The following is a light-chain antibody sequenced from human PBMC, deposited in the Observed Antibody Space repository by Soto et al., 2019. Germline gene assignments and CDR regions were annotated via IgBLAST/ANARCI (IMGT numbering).Light chain of an antibody. V-gene: IGLV6-57*01. J-gene: IGLJ3*02. CDR3: QSYDATNQV. Sequence: NFMLTQPHSVSESPGKTVIISCTRSSGSIASNYVQWYQQRPGSSPTTVIYEDNQRPSGVPDRFSGSIDSSSNSASLTISGLETEDEADYCCQSYDATNQVFGGVTKLTVL. CDR1: SGSIASNY. CDR2: EDN.